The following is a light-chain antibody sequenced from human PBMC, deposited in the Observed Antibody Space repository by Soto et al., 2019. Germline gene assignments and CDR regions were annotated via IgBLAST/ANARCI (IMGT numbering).Light chain of an antibody. CDR3: KHRSSIPVT. CDR1: QSISIY. CDR2: GAS. V-gene: IGKV1-39*01. J-gene: IGKJ1*01. Sequence: DIQMTQSPSSLSASIGDRVTITCRASQSISIYLNWYQQKPGKAPKSLIYGASSLQSGVPSRFSGSGYGTDFTLTISNLQPEDCATYYCKHRSSIPVTFGQGTKVEIK.